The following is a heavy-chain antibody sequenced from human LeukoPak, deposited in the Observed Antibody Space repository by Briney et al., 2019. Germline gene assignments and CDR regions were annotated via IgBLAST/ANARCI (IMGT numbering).Heavy chain of an antibody. CDR1: GGSISSYY. D-gene: IGHD4-17*01. J-gene: IGHJ6*03. Sequence: SETLSLTCTVSGGSISSYYWSWIRQPAGKGLEWIGRIYTSGSTNYNPSLKTRVTMSVDTSKTQFSLKLSSVTAADTAVYYCARVSYGDYEDYYYYYMDVWGKGTTVTVSS. V-gene: IGHV4-4*07. CDR3: ARVSYGDYEDYYYYYMDV. CDR2: IYTSGST.